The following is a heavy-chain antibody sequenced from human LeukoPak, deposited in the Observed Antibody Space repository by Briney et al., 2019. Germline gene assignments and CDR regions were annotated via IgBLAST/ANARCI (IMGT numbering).Heavy chain of an antibody. D-gene: IGHD3-10*01. CDR1: GGSISSYY. Sequence: SETLSLTCTVSGGSISSYYWSWIRQPPGKGLEWIGYIYYSGSTNYNPSLKSRVTISVDTSKNQFSLKLSSVTAADTAVYYCARDRAAYYYGSGSHDYWGQGTLVTVSS. J-gene: IGHJ4*02. V-gene: IGHV4-59*12. CDR2: IYYSGST. CDR3: ARDRAAYYYGSGSHDY.